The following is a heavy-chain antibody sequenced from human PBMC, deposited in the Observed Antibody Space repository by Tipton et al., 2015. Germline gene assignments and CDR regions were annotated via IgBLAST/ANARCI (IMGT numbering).Heavy chain of an antibody. CDR2: MFYSGSA. CDR1: GGSISRSDYY. D-gene: IGHD2-2*01. V-gene: IGHV4-39*01. Sequence: TLSLTCNVFGGSISRSDYYWGWIRQPPGKGLEWIGNMFYSGSAYYNPALKSRVSIFVDTSKNQFSLKLSSVTAADTAVYYCARQHCYSTTCYAEFYYFDYWGQGSLVTVSS. J-gene: IGHJ4*02. CDR3: ARQHCYSTTCYAEFYYFDY.